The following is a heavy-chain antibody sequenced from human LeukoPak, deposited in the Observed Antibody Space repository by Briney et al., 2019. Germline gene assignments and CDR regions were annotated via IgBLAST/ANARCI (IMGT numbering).Heavy chain of an antibody. CDR1: GFTFSSYE. D-gene: IGHD6-19*01. CDR2: ISYDGSNK. J-gene: IGHJ4*02. CDR3: AKDLRQWLDEGNPFDY. V-gene: IGHV3-30*18. Sequence: QPGGSLRLSCAASGFTFSSYEMNWVRQAPGKGLEWVAVISYDGSNKYYADSVKGRFTISRDNSKNTLYLQMNSLRAEDTAVYYCAKDLRQWLDEGNPFDYWGQGTLVTVSS.